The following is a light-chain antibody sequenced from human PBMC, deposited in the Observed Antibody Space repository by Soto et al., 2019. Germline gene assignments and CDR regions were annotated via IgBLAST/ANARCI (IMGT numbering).Light chain of an antibody. V-gene: IGLV1-44*01. CDR2: SYN. Sequence: QSVLTQPPSASGIPGQRVIISCSGSSSNIGSNTVNWYQQIPGTAPKLLIYSYNQRPSGVPDRFSGSKSDTSASLAISGLQSEDEAEYYCAAWDDILNGVLFGGGTKLTVL. CDR1: SSNIGSNT. CDR3: AAWDDILNGVL. J-gene: IGLJ2*01.